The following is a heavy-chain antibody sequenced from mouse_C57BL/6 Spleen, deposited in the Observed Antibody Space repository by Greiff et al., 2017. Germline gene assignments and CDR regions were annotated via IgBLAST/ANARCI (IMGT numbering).Heavy chain of an antibody. D-gene: IGHD3-2*01. CDR1: GFTFSSYT. V-gene: IGHV5-9*01. Sequence: DVMLVESGGGLVKPGGSLKLSCAASGFTFSSYTMSWVRQTPEKRLEWVATISGGGGNTYYPDSVKGRFTISRDNAKNTLYLQMSSLRSEDTALYYCARGRQGMDYWGQGTSVTVSS. J-gene: IGHJ4*01. CDR2: ISGGGGNT. CDR3: ARGRQGMDY.